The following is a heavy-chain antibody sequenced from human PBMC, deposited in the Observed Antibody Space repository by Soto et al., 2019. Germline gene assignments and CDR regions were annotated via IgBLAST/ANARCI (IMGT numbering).Heavy chain of an antibody. Sequence: GGSLRLSCAASGFTFISYAMHWVRQAPGKGLEWVAVISYDGSNKYYADSVKGRFTISRDNSKNTLYLQMNSLRAEDTAVYYCAGMRRAVGPIWGQGTLVTVSS. CDR1: GFTFISYA. CDR3: AGMRRAVGPI. D-gene: IGHD6-19*01. CDR2: ISYDGSNK. V-gene: IGHV3-30-3*01. J-gene: IGHJ4*02.